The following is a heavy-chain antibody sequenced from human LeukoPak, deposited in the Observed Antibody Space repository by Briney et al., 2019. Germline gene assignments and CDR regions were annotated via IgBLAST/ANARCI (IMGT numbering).Heavy chain of an antibody. Sequence: GSLRLSCAASGFTFSSYAMSWVRQAPGKGLEWVSAISGSEGSTYYADSVKGRFFISRDNSKNTVYLQMNSLRAEDTAVYYCGREDSGMVLSLDSWGQGTLVTVSS. CDR2: ISGSEGST. V-gene: IGHV3-23*01. CDR1: GFTFSSYA. D-gene: IGHD3-10*01. J-gene: IGHJ4*02. CDR3: GREDSGMVLSLDS.